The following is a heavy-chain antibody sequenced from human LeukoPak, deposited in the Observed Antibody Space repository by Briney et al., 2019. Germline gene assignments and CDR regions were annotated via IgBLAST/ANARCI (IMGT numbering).Heavy chain of an antibody. D-gene: IGHD3-10*01. CDR1: GYTFTSYG. J-gene: IGHJ4*02. CDR2: ISAYNGNT. V-gene: IGHV1-18*01. CDR3: ARVPGITMVRGVIID. Sequence: ASVKVSCKASGYTFTSYGISWVRQAPGQGLEWMGWISAYNGNTHYAQNLQGRVTMTTDTSTSTAYMELRSLRSDDTAVYYCARVPGITMVRGVIIDWGQGTLVTVSS.